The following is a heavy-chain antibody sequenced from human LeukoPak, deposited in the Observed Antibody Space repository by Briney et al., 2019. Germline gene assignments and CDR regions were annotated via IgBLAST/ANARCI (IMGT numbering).Heavy chain of an antibody. V-gene: IGHV3-30*18. CDR2: ITYDGNTK. CDR3: TKDYSSGWYGGIDY. Sequence: SGRSLRLSCAASGFAFSNCGMHGVRQAPGKGLEGGAVITYDGNTKYYLDSVKGRFTISRDNSKNTLYLQMSSLRGEDTAVYYCTKDYSSGWYGGIDYWGQGALVTVSS. D-gene: IGHD6-19*01. J-gene: IGHJ4*02. CDR1: GFAFSNCG.